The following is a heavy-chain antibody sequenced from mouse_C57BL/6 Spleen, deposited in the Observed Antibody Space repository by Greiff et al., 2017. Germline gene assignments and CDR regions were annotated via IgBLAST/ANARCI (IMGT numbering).Heavy chain of an antibody. Sequence: EVMLVESGGDLVKPGGSLKLSCAASGFTFSSYGMSWVRQTPDKRLEWVATISSGGSYTYYPDSVKGRFTISRDNAKNTLYLQMSSLKSEDTAMYYCARHLTTVVADWYFDVWGTGTTVTVSS. V-gene: IGHV5-6*01. CDR2: ISSGGSYT. D-gene: IGHD1-1*01. CDR1: GFTFSSYG. J-gene: IGHJ1*03. CDR3: ARHLTTVVADWYFDV.